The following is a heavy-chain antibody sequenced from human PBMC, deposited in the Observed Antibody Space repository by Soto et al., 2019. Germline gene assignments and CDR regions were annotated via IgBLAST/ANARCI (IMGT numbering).Heavy chain of an antibody. V-gene: IGHV3-23*01. CDR2: ISGSGDTT. J-gene: IGHJ4*02. CDR3: ARSVAASGTAD. CDR1: GFTFSTYA. D-gene: IGHD6-13*01. Sequence: PGGSLRLSCATSGFTFSTYAMSWVRQAPGKGLEWVSAISGSGDTTYYADSVKGRFTISRDNSKNTLYLQMNSLRVEDTAVYYCARSVAASGTADWGKGTLVTVAS.